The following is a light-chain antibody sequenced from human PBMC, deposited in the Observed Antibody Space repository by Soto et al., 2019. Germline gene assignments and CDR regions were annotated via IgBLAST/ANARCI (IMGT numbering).Light chain of an antibody. V-gene: IGKV3-20*01. CDR1: QSVSSSY. Sequence: GLTQSPGTLSLSPGERDTLSCRASQSVSSSYLAWYQQKPGQAPRLLIYGASSRATGIPDRFSGSGSGTDFTLTIGRLEPEDFAVYYCQQYGSSPPTFGQGTKVDIK. CDR2: GAS. J-gene: IGKJ1*01. CDR3: QQYGSSPPT.